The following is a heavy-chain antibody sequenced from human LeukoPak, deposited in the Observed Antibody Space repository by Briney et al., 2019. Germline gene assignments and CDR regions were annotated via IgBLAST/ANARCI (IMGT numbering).Heavy chain of an antibody. V-gene: IGHV1-2*02. D-gene: IGHD4-17*01. J-gene: IGHJ6*03. Sequence: AASVKVSCKASGYTFTGYYMHWVRQAPGQGLEWMGWINPNSGGTNYAQKFQGRVTMTRDTSVSTAYMELSRLRSDDTAVYYCARGFDYGVYYYYYMDVWGKGTTVTVSS. CDR2: INPNSGGT. CDR3: ARGFDYGVYYYYYMDV. CDR1: GYTFTGYY.